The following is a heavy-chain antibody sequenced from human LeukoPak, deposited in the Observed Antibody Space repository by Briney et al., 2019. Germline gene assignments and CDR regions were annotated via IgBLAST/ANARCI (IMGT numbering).Heavy chain of an antibody. Sequence: SEALSLTCTVSGGSFSNYYWSWIRQPAGKGLEWIGRIYTSGSTNYNPSVKSRVTMSVDTSNNQFSLKLTSVTAADTAVYYCARQPPQYYGMDVWGQGTTVTVSS. CDR3: ARQPPQYYGMDV. J-gene: IGHJ6*02. V-gene: IGHV4-4*07. CDR2: IYTSGST. D-gene: IGHD1-14*01. CDR1: GGSFSNYY.